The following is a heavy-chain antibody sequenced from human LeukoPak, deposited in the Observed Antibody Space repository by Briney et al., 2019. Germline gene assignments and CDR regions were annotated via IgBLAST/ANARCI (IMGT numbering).Heavy chain of an antibody. CDR2: INTNTGSP. CDR1: GYTFTSYA. Sequence: ASVKVSCKASGYTFTSYAMNWVRQAPGQGLEWMGWINTNTGSPTYAQGFTGRFVFSLDTSVSTAYLQIGSLKAEDTAVYYCARAYYDFWSGYYYYMDVWGKGTTVTVSS. D-gene: IGHD3-3*01. V-gene: IGHV7-4-1*01. CDR3: ARAYYDFWSGYYYYMDV. J-gene: IGHJ6*03.